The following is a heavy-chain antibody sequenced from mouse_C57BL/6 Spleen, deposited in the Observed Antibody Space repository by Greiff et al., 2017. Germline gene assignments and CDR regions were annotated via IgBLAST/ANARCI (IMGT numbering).Heavy chain of an antibody. CDR2: INPSTGGT. Sequence: EVQGVESGPELVKPGASVKISCKASGYSFTGYYMNWVKQSPEKSLEWIGEINPSTGGTTYNQKFKAKATLTVDKSSSTAYMQLKSLTSEDSAVYYCARETTVVPFDYWGQGTTLTVSS. D-gene: IGHD1-1*01. CDR1: GYSFTGYY. CDR3: ARETTVVPFDY. V-gene: IGHV1-42*01. J-gene: IGHJ2*01.